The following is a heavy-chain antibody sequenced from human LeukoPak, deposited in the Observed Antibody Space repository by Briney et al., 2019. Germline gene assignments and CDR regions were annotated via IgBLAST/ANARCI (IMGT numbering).Heavy chain of an antibody. CDR1: GYSFTTYW. Sequence: GESLKISCKGSGYSFTTYWIGWVRQMPGKGLEWMGIIYPSDSDTRYSPSFQGQVTISADKSISTAYLQWSSLKASDTAMYYCARLIKHGLVVVTAIDYWGQGTLVTVSS. V-gene: IGHV5-51*01. D-gene: IGHD2-21*02. J-gene: IGHJ4*02. CDR2: IYPSDSDT. CDR3: ARLIKHGLVVVTAIDY.